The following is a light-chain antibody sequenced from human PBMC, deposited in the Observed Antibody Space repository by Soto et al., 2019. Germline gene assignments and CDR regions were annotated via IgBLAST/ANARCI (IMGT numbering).Light chain of an antibody. J-gene: IGLJ1*01. CDR1: SSNIGADYH. Sequence: QAVVTQPPSVSGAPGQRVTISCTGSSSNIGADYHVHWYQHLPGTAPKLLIYGYTSRPSGVPDRFSGSKSGTSASLAITGLQAEDEADYYCQAYDSSMSVLYVFGTGTKLTVL. CDR2: GYT. CDR3: QAYDSSMSVLYV. V-gene: IGLV1-40*01.